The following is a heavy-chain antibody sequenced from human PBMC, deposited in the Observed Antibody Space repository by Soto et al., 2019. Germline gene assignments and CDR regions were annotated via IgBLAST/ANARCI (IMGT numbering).Heavy chain of an antibody. V-gene: IGHV4-34*01. Sequence: VQLQQWGAGLLKPSETLSLTCAVYGWSFSGYYWSWIRQPPGKGLEWIGEINHSGSTNYNPSLKSRVTISVDTSKNQFSLKLSSVTAADTAVYYCARGERYCSGGSCYPTKSWFDLWGQGTLVTVSS. CDR1: GWSFSGYY. CDR2: INHSGST. CDR3: ARGERYCSGGSCYPTKSWFDL. D-gene: IGHD2-15*01. J-gene: IGHJ5*02.